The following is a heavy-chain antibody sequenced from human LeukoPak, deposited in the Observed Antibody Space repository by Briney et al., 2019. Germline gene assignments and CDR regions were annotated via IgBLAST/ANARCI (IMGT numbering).Heavy chain of an antibody. CDR2: IKSKSDGGTT. V-gene: IGHV3-15*01. D-gene: IGHD6-13*01. J-gene: IGHJ4*02. CDR1: GFTFSIAW. CDR3: STLMWAVAGILDF. Sequence: GGSLRLSCAASGFTFSIAWMSWVRQAPGKGLEWVGRIKSKSDGGTTDYAAPVQGTFTISRDDSKNTLYLQINSLKTEDTAVYYCSTLMWAVAGILDFWGQGTLLSVSS.